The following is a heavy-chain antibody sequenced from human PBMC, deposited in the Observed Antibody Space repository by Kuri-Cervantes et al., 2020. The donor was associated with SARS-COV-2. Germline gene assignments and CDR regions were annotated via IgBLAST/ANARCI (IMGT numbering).Heavy chain of an antibody. CDR2: IFYSGSA. CDR3: ARSRDGYSYNY. J-gene: IGHJ4*02. V-gene: IGHV4-61*08. Sequence: SETLSLTCTVSGGSLSSGDYYWTWVRQPPGKGLEWIGNIFYSGSASYNPSLKSRLTMSLDMSKSQFSLKLTSVAAADTAVYYCARSRDGYSYNYWGQGTLVTVSS. D-gene: IGHD5-24*01. CDR1: GGSLSSGDYY.